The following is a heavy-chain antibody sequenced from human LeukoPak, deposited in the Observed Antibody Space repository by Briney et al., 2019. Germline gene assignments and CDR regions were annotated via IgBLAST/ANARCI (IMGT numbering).Heavy chain of an antibody. CDR3: ARLAHRGPRPGVLSYFDGSPYPRRATWFDT. J-gene: IGHJ5*02. V-gene: IGHV5-51*01. CDR2: IDPGDSGT. D-gene: IGHD1-26*01. CDR1: GYIFTNHW. Sequence: KAGESLKISCKTSGYIFTNHWIAWVRQMPGRGLEWMGMIDPGDSGTTYSPSFQGQVTISADKSIRTAFLVWSSLKASDTAVYFCARLAHRGPRPGVLSYFDGSPYPRRATWFDTWGQGTLVTVSS.